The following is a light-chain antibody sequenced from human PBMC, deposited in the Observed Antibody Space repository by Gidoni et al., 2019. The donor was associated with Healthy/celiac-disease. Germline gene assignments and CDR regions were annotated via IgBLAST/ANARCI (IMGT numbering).Light chain of an antibody. CDR3: QQYFTTPRT. V-gene: IGKV4-1*01. CDR1: QSVLYGSSNKNY. J-gene: IGKJ1*01. Sequence: DIVMTQSPDSLAVPLGERATINCKSSQSVLYGSSNKNYLAWYQQKPGQPPKLLIYWASTRESGVPDRFSGSGSGTYFTLTISSLQAEDVAVYYCQQYFTTPRTFGQGTKVEIK. CDR2: WAS.